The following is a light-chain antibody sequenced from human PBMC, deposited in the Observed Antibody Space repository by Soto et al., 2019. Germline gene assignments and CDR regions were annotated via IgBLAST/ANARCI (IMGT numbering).Light chain of an antibody. CDR1: QDISKY. CDR3: QQYDHPPYP. V-gene: IGKV1-33*01. J-gene: IGKJ2*01. CDR2: DAS. Sequence: DIQKTQSPSSLSAAVGERLTFTCQASQDISKYLNSYQQKPGKAPKLLIYDASNLERGVPSRYSGSVSVTDFSLTVDSLQPEDTATYYCQQYDHPPYPVAQGTKVDVK.